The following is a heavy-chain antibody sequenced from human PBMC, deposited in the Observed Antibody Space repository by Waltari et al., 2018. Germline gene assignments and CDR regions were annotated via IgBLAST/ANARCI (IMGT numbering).Heavy chain of an antibody. J-gene: IGHJ3*02. CDR1: GFTFGNSA. CDR2: ISGSSTST. Sequence: EVQLLESGGGLVQPGGSLRLSCAASGFTFGNSALSWVRQAPGNGLDWSAGISGSSTSTYYADSVKGRFTISRDNSKNTLYLQMNSLRVEDTAVYFCAKVEGGIVTRYYALDIWGQGTMVTVSS. CDR3: AKVEGGIVTRYYALDI. D-gene: IGHD3-16*02. V-gene: IGHV3-23*01.